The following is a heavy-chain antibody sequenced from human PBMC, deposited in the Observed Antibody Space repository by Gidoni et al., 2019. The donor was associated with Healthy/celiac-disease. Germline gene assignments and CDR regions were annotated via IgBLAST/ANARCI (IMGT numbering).Heavy chain of an antibody. CDR3: AKVTDQAVAGFTQYYYYGMGV. V-gene: IGHV3-23*01. CDR2: ISGSGGST. J-gene: IGHJ6*02. Sequence: EVQLLESGGGLVQPGGSLRLSCAASGFTFSSYALSWVRQAPGKGLEWVSAISGSGGSTYYADSVKGRYTISRDNSKNTLYLQMNSLRAEDTAVYYCAKVTDQAVAGFTQYYYYGMGVWGQGTTVTVSS. D-gene: IGHD6-19*01. CDR1: GFTFSSYA.